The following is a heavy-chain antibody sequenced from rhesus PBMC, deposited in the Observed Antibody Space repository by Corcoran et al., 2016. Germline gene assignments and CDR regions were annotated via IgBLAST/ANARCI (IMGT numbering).Heavy chain of an antibody. Sequence: EVQLVQSGAEVKRPGESLKISCKTSGYSFTSYWISWVRQMPGKGLEWMGAIDPSDSDTLYSPSFQGQVTISADKSISTAYLQWSSLKASDTATYYCAKGPYYNFWTGYYEEGYGLDSWGQGVVVTVSS. V-gene: IGHV5-2*01. J-gene: IGHJ6*01. D-gene: IGHD3-3*01. CDR3: AKGPYYNFWTGYYEEGYGLDS. CDR1: GYSFTSYW. CDR2: IDPSDSDT.